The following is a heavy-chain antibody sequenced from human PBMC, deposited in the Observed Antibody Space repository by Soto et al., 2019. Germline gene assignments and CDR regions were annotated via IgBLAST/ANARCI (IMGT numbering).Heavy chain of an antibody. Sequence: QVQLVQSGAEVKKPGSSVKVSCRASGGTFSTSTISWLRQAPGQGLEWMGKITPMLDITKYTQKFQGRVTITADKTTGIANMELKTLRSEDTAVYYCARGGDWFGTWGQGTLVTVSS. V-gene: IGHV1-69*02. J-gene: IGHJ5*02. D-gene: IGHD1-26*01. CDR3: ARGGDWFGT. CDR1: GGTFSTST. CDR2: ITPMLDIT.